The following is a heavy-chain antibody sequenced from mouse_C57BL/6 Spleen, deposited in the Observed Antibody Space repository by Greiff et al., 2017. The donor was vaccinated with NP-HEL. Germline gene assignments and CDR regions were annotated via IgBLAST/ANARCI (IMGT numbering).Heavy chain of an antibody. D-gene: IGHD4-1*01. CDR2: IYPGGGYT. CDR3: ARKGDWVLDY. V-gene: IGHV1-63*01. J-gene: IGHJ2*01. CDR1: GYTFPNYW. Sequence: VQLQQSGAELVRPGPSVKMSCKASGYTFPNYWIGWAKQRPGHGLEWIGDIYPGGGYTTYNEKFKGKATLTADKSSSTAYMQFSSLTSEDSAIYYCARKGDWVLDYWGQGTTLTVSS.